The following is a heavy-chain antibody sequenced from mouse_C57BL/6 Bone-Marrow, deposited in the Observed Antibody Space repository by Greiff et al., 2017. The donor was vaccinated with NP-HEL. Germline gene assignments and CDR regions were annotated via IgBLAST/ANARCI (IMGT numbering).Heavy chain of an antibody. CDR3: ARHENQGSRYYYAVDY. CDR1: GFTFSDYY. D-gene: IGHD1-1*01. J-gene: IGHJ4*01. V-gene: IGHV5-12*01. Sequence: EVKLMESGGGLVQPGGSLKLSCAASGFTFSDYYMYWVRQTPEKRLEWVAYISNGGGSTYYPDTVKGRFTISRDNAKNTLYLQMRRLKSEDTAMYYCARHENQGSRYYYAVDYWAKGTTVPVP. CDR2: ISNGGGST.